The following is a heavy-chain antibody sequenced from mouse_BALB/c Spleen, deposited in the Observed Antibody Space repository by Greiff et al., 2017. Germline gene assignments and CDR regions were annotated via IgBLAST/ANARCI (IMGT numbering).Heavy chain of an antibody. CDR3: ARPRFITTATRAMDY. CDR1: GFTFSSFG. V-gene: IGHV5-17*02. Sequence: DVKLVESGGGLVQPGGSRKLSCAASGFTFSSFGMHWVRQAPEKGLEWVAYISSGSSTIYYADTVKGRFTISRDNPKNTLFLQMTSLRSEDTAMYYCARPRFITTATRAMDYWGQGTSVTVSS. CDR2: ISSGSSTI. J-gene: IGHJ4*01. D-gene: IGHD1-2*01.